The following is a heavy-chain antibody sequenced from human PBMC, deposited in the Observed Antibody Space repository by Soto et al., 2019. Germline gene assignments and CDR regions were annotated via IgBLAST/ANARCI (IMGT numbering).Heavy chain of an antibody. Sequence: QVQLVESGGGVVQPGRSLRLSCAASGFTFSSYGMYWVRQAPGKGLEWVAVISYDGSNKYYADSVKGRFTISRDNSKNTLYLQMNSLRAEDTAVYYCAKDVCSSTSCYSYFDYWGQGTLVTVSS. D-gene: IGHD2-2*01. J-gene: IGHJ4*02. CDR2: ISYDGSNK. V-gene: IGHV3-30*18. CDR3: AKDVCSSTSCYSYFDY. CDR1: GFTFSSYG.